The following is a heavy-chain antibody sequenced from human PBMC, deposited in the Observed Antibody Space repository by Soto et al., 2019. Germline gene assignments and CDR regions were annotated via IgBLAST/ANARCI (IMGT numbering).Heavy chain of an antibody. J-gene: IGHJ6*02. D-gene: IGHD3-16*01. CDR3: ASEGVSGIDV. V-gene: IGHV1-8*01. CDR1: GYTFTSYD. Sequence: QVQLVQSGAEVKKPGASVKVSCKASGYTFTSYDINWVRQATGQGLEWMGWMNPNSANTGYAQKFQGRVTMTRNTSKATAYTELSSRRSEDTAVYYCASEGVSGIDVWGQGTTVTVSS. CDR2: MNPNSANT.